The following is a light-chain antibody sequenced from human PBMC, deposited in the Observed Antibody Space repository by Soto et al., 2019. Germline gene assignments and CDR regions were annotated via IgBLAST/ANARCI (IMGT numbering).Light chain of an antibody. V-gene: IGLV2-23*01. CDR3: CSFAGRSPPNSV. J-gene: IGLJ1*01. CDR2: EGS. CDR1: TSDVGTYNL. Sequence: QSALTQPASVSGSPGQSITITCTGTTSDVGTYNLVSWYQHHPGKAPKVIIFEGSKRPSGVSDRFSGSKSGNTASLTISGLLAEGEADYYCCSFAGRSPPNSVFGTGTKVTVL.